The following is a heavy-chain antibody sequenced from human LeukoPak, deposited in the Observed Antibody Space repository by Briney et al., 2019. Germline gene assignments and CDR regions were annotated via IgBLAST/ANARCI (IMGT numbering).Heavy chain of an antibody. V-gene: IGHV3-53*01. D-gene: IGHD3-10*02. J-gene: IGHJ6*04. CDR3: AELGITMIGGV. Sequence: PGGSLRLSCAASGFTVSRNYMSWVRQAPGKGLEWVSVLYSDGSTYHADSVKGRFTISRDNAKNSLYLQMNSLRAEDTAVYYCAELGITMIGGVWGKGTTVTISS. CDR2: LYSDGST. CDR1: GFTVSRNY.